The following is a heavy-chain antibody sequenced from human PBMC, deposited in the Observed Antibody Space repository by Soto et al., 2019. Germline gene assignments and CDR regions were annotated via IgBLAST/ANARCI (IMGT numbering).Heavy chain of an antibody. CDR2: IIPIFGTA. CDR1: GGTFSSYA. J-gene: IGHJ6*02. D-gene: IGHD3-3*01. Sequence: QVQLVQSGAEVKKPGSSVKVSCKASGGTFSSYAISWVRQAPGQGLEWMGGIIPIFGTAKYAQKFQGRVTITADESTSTAYMELSSLRSEDTAVYYCASTYDGDPGNDYGMDVWGQGTTVTVSS. CDR3: ASTYDGDPGNDYGMDV. V-gene: IGHV1-69*01.